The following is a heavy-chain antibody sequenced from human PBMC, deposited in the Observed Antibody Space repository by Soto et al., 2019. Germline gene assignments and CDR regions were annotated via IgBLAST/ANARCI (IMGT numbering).Heavy chain of an antibody. V-gene: IGHV1-2*02. Sequence: ASVKLSCKASGYTFTDYYLHWVRQAPGQGLEWMGWINPNSAVTNYAQKFQGRVTMTRDTSVTTAYMELSRLRSDDTAVYYCSRCPSFHYYYGSELNWLDPWGQRTPVTVCS. J-gene: IGHJ5*02. CDR3: SRCPSFHYYYGSELNWLDP. CDR1: GYTFTDYY. CDR2: INPNSAVT. D-gene: IGHD3-10*01.